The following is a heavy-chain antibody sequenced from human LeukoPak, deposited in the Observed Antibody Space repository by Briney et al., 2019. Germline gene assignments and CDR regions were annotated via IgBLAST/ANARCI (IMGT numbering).Heavy chain of an antibody. V-gene: IGHV1-69*04. J-gene: IGHJ4*02. Sequence: GASVKVSCKASGGTFSSYAISWVRQAPGQGLEWMGRIIPTLGIANYAQKFQARVTITADKSTSTAYMELSSLRSEDTAVYYCARDIAARPSYFDYWGQGTLVTVSS. CDR1: GGTFSSYA. CDR2: IIPTLGIA. D-gene: IGHD6-6*01. CDR3: ARDIAARPSYFDY.